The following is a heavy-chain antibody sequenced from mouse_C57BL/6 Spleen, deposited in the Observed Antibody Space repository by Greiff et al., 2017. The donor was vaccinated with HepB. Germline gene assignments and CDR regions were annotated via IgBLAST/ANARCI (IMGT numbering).Heavy chain of an antibody. CDR1: GYTFTSYW. Sequence: VQLQQPGAELVRPGSSVKLSCKASGYTFTSYWMDWVKQRPGQGLEWIGNIYPSDSETHYNQKFKDKATLTVDKSSSTAYMQRSSLTSEDSAVYYCARGGNSYFDYWGQGTTLTVSS. CDR3: ARGGNSYFDY. CDR2: IYPSDSET. J-gene: IGHJ2*01. V-gene: IGHV1-61*01.